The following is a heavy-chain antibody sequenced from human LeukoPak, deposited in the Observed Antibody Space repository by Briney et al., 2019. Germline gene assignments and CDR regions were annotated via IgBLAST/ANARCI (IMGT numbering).Heavy chain of an antibody. CDR2: ISSSSSYI. V-gene: IGHV3-21*01. CDR3: AKDFRMATIIWDAFDI. CDR1: GFTFSNYN. D-gene: IGHD5-24*01. J-gene: IGHJ3*02. Sequence: GGSLRLSCAASGFTFSNYNMHWVRQAPGKGLEWASSISSSSSYIYYADSVKGRFTISRDNAKNSLYLQMTSLRAEDTAVYYCAKDFRMATIIWDAFDIWGQGTMVTVSS.